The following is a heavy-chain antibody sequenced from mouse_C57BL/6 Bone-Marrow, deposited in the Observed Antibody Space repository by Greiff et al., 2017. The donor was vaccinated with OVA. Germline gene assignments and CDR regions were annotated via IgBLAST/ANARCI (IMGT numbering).Heavy chain of an antibody. V-gene: IGHV1-80*01. CDR1: GSAFSNYW. CDR3: ARGAY. CDR2: IYPGDGDI. Sequence: VVKPGASVKISCNASGSAFSNYWMNWVKHRPGKGLEWIGQIYPGDGDINYNGKFKGKATLTADKSSSTAYMQFSSLTSEDSAVYFCARGAYWGQGTTLTVSS. J-gene: IGHJ2*01.